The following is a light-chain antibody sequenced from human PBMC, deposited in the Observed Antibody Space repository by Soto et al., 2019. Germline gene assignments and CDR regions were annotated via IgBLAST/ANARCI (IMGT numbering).Light chain of an antibody. CDR1: SSDVGGYNY. CDR2: EVN. J-gene: IGLJ1*01. V-gene: IGLV2-8*01. CDR3: SSDGGYSNVV. Sequence: QSALTQPPSASGSPGQSVTISCTGTSSDVGGYNYVSWFQQHPGKAPKLIIHEVNQRPSGVPDRFSGSKSGNTASLTVSGLQAEDEGTYCCSSDGGYSNVVFGTGTKLTVL.